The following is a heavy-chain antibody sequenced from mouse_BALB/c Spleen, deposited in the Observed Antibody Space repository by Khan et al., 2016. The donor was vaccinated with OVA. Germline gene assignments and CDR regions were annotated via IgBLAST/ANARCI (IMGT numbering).Heavy chain of an antibody. CDR1: GFTFSDYY. J-gene: IGHJ3*01. V-gene: IGHV5-4*02. Sequence: EVELVESGGGLVKPGGTLKISCAASGFTFSDYYMYWVRQTPEKRLEWVASISAGGSYTYYPDSVKGRFIISRDDAKNNMYLQTKRLKAEDTAIYDCARSVYGGPLAYWGQGSLVPVAA. CDR3: ARSVYGGPLAY. D-gene: IGHD1-1*02. CDR2: ISAGGSYT.